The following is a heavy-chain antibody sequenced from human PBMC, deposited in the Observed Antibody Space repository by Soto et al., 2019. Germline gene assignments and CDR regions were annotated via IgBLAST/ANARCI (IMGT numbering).Heavy chain of an antibody. D-gene: IGHD3-22*01. J-gene: IGHJ4*02. CDR1: GGTFSSYA. V-gene: IGHV1-69*13. Sequence: SVKVSCKASGGTFSSYAISWVRQAPGQGLEWMGGIIPIFGTANYAQKFQGRVTITADESTSTAYMELSSLRSEDTAVYYCATGVTYYYDSSRYFGDYWGQGSLVIVSS. CDR3: ATGVTYYYDSSRYFGDY. CDR2: IIPIFGTA.